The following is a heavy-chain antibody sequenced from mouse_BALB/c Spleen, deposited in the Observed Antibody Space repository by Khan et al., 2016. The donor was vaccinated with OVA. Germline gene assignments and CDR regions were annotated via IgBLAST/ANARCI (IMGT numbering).Heavy chain of an antibody. J-gene: IGHJ2*01. Sequence: EVQLQESGPGLVKPSQSLSLTCTVTGYSITSGYAWNWIRQFPGNKLEWMGYISYSGVTGYTPSLKSRISITRDTSKNHFFLQLNTVTTEDTAPYYCARGNYYGYYFDYWGQGTTLTVSS. V-gene: IGHV3-2*02. CDR3: ARGNYYGYYFDY. CDR1: GYSITSGYA. D-gene: IGHD1-1*01. CDR2: ISYSGVT.